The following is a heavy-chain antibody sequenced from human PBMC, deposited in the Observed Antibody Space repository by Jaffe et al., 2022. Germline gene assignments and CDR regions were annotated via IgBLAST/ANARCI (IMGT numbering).Heavy chain of an antibody. CDR2: IYTSGST. V-gene: IGHV4-61*02. D-gene: IGHD3-10*01. Sequence: QVQLQESGPGLVKPSQTLSLTCTVSGGSISSGSYYWSWIRQPAGKGLEWIGRIYTSGSTNYNPSLKSRVTISVDTSKNQFSLKLSSVTAADTAVYYCARSYGSGSNYYKPYYYYYYMDVWGKGTTVTVSS. CDR1: GGSISSGSYY. CDR3: ARSYGSGSNYYKPYYYYYYMDV. J-gene: IGHJ6*03.